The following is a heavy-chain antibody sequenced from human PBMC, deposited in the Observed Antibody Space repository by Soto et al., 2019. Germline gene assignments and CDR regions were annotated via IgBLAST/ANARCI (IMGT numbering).Heavy chain of an antibody. CDR3: ARAAVSDGMDV. CDR1: GFTFSSYG. CDR2: IWYDGSNK. J-gene: IGHJ6*02. V-gene: IGHV3-33*01. Sequence: HPXVSLRLSCAASGFTFSSYGMHWVRQAPGKGLEWVAVIWYDGSNKYYADSVKGRFTISRDNSKNTLYLQMNSLRAEDTAVYYCARAAVSDGMDVWGQGTTVTVSS.